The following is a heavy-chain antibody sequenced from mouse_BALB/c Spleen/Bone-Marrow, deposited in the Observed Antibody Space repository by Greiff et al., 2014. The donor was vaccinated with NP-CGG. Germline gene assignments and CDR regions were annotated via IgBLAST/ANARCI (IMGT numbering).Heavy chain of an antibody. D-gene: IGHD3-3*01. CDR2: INPGSGGT. Sequence: QVQLKQSGADLVRLGTSVKVFCKAFGYACFNYLIGGVKLRPGRGLEWIGMINPGSGGTNYNEKFKGKATLTADKSSSTAYMQLSSLTSGDSAVYFCARRDGSYLDYWGQGAALTDSA. J-gene: IGHJ2*01. V-gene: IGHV1-54*01. CDR3: ARRDGSYLDY. CDR1: GYACFNYL.